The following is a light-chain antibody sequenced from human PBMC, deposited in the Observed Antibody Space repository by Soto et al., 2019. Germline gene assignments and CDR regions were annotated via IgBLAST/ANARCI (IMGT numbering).Light chain of an antibody. Sequence: IVLTQSPGTLSLSPGERATLTCRASQSVSNSYLAWYQQKPGQAPRLLIYGASSRATGIPDRFSGSGSGTDFTLTINRLEPEDFAVYYCQHYGSSPPITFGQGTRLEIK. CDR1: QSVSNSY. V-gene: IGKV3-20*01. J-gene: IGKJ5*01. CDR3: QHYGSSPPIT. CDR2: GAS.